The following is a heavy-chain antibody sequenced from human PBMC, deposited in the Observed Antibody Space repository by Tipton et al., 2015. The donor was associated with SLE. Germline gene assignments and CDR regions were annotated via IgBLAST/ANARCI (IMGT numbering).Heavy chain of an antibody. D-gene: IGHD4-17*01. Sequence: TLSLTCTVSGGSISSGGYYWSWIRQHPGKGLEWIGSIYYSGSTYYNPSLKSRVTISVDTSKNQFSLKLSSVTAADTAVYYCARVDYGDEDYYYYGMDVWGQGTTVTVSS. CDR2: IYYSGST. J-gene: IGHJ6*02. CDR3: ARVDYGDEDYYYYGMDV. V-gene: IGHV4-39*07. CDR1: GGSISSGGYY.